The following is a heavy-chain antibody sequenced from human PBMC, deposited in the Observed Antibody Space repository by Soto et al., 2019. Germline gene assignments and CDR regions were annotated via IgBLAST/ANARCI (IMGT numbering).Heavy chain of an antibody. CDR3: AAEKYRLLSRIGDAFDI. J-gene: IGHJ3*02. V-gene: IGHV3-23*01. CDR2: ISGSGGST. D-gene: IGHD2-2*01. Sequence: GGSLRLSCAASGFTFSSYAMSWVRQAPGKGLEWVSAISGSGGSTYYADSVKGRFTISRDNSKNTLYLQMNSLRAEDTAVYYCAAEKYRLLSRIGDAFDIWGQGTMVTVSS. CDR1: GFTFSSYA.